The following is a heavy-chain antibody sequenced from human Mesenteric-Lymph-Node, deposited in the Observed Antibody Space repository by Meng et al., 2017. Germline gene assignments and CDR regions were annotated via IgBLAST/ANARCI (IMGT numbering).Heavy chain of an antibody. Sequence: ASVKVSCKASGYTFTSYAMHWVRQAPGQRLEWMGWINAGNGNTKYSQKFQGRVTITTDESTSTAYMKLSSLRSEDTAVYYCAIGGYCSGGSCSFFDYWGQGTLVTV. CDR1: GYTFTSYA. D-gene: IGHD2-15*01. J-gene: IGHJ4*02. V-gene: IGHV1-3*01. CDR3: AIGGYCSGGSCSFFDY. CDR2: INAGNGNT.